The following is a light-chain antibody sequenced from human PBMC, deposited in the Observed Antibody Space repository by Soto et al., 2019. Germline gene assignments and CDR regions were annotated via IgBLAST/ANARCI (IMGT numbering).Light chain of an antibody. J-gene: IGLJ1*01. Sequence: QSVLTQPASVSGAPGQSITISCTGTSXDVGGYNYVSWYQQHPSNAPRLMIYEVNNRPSGVPNRFSGSKSGNTASLTISGLKAEDEADYYCSSKTSSRTPFVFGTGTKGTVL. CDR2: EVN. CDR3: SSKTSSRTPFV. CDR1: SXDVGGYNY. V-gene: IGLV2-14*01.